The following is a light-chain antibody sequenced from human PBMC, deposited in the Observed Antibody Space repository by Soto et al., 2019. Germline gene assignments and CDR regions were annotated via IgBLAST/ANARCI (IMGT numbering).Light chain of an antibody. V-gene: IGKV1-9*01. CDR3: QQLNSYPFT. J-gene: IGKJ4*01. CDR1: QGISNY. Sequence: DIQLTQSPSFLSASVGDRVTITCRASQGISNYLAWYQRKPGKAPKLLIYTASTFQSGVPSRFSGSGSGTEFTLLNSSLLPEDVATYYCQQLNSYPFTFGGGTKVEIK. CDR2: TAS.